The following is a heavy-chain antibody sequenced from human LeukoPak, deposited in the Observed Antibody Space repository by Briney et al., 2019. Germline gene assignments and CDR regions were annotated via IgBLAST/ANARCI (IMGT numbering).Heavy chain of an antibody. Sequence: PSETLSLTCTVGGGSLSGHYWGWIRQPPGKGLELVGHIYYTGTTFYNPSLNSRVTITLDTSRNQFSLRLTSVIAADTAVYYCAGFSWGCSTASCYLTNWGQGALVTVSS. CDR3: AGFSWGCSTASCYLTN. D-gene: IGHD2-2*01. V-gene: IGHV4-59*11. J-gene: IGHJ4*02. CDR1: GGSLSGHY. CDR2: IYYTGTT.